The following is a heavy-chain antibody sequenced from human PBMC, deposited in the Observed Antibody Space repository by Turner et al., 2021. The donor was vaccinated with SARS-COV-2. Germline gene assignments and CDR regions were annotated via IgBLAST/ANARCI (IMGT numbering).Heavy chain of an antibody. CDR2: IYYSGST. CDR3: ARGVGSLVVGFRFDP. D-gene: IGHD3-22*01. CDR1: GGSISSYY. J-gene: IGHJ5*02. Sequence: QVQLQESGPGLVKPSETLSLTCTVSGGSISSYYWSWIRQPPGKGLEWIGYIYYSGSTNYNPSLKSRVTISVDTSKNQFSLKLSSVTAADTAVYYCARGVGSLVVGFRFDPWGQGTLVTVSS. V-gene: IGHV4-59*01.